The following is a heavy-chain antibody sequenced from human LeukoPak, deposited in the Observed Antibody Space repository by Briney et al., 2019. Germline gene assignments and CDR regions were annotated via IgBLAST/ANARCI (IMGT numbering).Heavy chain of an antibody. CDR1: GGSISSYY. CDR3: ARGPALVVPAAPLYYYYMDV. D-gene: IGHD2-2*01. J-gene: IGHJ6*03. Sequence: SETLSLTCTVSGGSISSYYWSWIRQPAGKGLEWIGRIYTSGSTNYNPSLKSRVTMSVDTSKNQFSLKLSSVTAADTAVYYCARGPALVVPAAPLYYYYMDVWGKGTTVTVSS. CDR2: IYTSGST. V-gene: IGHV4-4*07.